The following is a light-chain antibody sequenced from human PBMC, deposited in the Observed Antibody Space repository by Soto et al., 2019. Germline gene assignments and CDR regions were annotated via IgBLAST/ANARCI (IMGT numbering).Light chain of an antibody. J-gene: IGKJ2*01. V-gene: IGKV3-15*01. CDR1: QSVGSN. CDR2: GAW. CDR3: QQYNDWRT. Sequence: EIVMTQSPATLSVSPGERATLSCRASQSVGSNLAWYQQKPGQAPRLLIFGAWNRATDIPARFSRSGSGTEFTLTISSLQSEDYAVYYCQQYNDWRTFGQGTKLEIK.